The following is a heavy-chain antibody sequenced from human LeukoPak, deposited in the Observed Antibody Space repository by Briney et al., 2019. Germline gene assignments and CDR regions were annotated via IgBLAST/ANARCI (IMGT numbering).Heavy chain of an antibody. CDR3: ARGWYAVWYFDY. J-gene: IGHJ4*02. D-gene: IGHD6-19*01. Sequence: SETLSLTCTVSGGSISSSSYYWAWIRQPPGKGLEWIGSISYSGSTYYNPSLKSRVTISVDTSKNQFSLRLSSVTAADTAVYYCARGWYAVWYFDYWGQGTLVTVSS. CDR1: GGSISSSSYY. CDR2: ISYSGST. V-gene: IGHV4-39*01.